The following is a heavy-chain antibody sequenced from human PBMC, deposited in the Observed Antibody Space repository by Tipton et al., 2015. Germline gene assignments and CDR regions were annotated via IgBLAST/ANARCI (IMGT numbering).Heavy chain of an antibody. V-gene: IGHV4-61*01. Sequence: TLSLTCTVSGDSVSSGNYHWSWIRQPPGKGLEWIGYIFHSGSTSYNPSLRSRVFISIDTSKNQFSLKLNSVTAADTAVYYCARGGAGYYYDSVGYLSWGQGTLVTVSS. CDR1: GDSVSSGNYH. CDR3: ARGGAGYYYDSVGYLS. J-gene: IGHJ5*02. CDR2: IFHSGST. D-gene: IGHD3-22*01.